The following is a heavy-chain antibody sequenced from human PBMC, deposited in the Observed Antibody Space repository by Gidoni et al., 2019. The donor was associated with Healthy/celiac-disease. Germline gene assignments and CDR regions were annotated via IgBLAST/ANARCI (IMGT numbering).Heavy chain of an antibody. V-gene: IGHV4-39*01. D-gene: IGHD2-15*01. CDR3: ARLYCSGGSCLYFDY. Sequence: QLQLQESGPGLVKLSETLSLTCTVSGGSISSGTYYWGWIRQPPGKGLEWIGSIYYSGSTYYNPSLKSGVTISVDTSKNQFSLKLNSVTAADTAVYYCARLYCSGGSCLYFDYWGQGTLVTVSS. J-gene: IGHJ4*02. CDR1: GGSISSGTYY. CDR2: IYYSGST.